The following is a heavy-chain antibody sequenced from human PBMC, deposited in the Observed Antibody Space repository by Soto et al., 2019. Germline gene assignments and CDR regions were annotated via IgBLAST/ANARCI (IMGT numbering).Heavy chain of an antibody. V-gene: IGHV3-53*01. J-gene: IGHJ6*02. CDR1: GFTVSSNY. Sequence: EVQLVESGGGLIQPGGSLRLSCAASGFTVSSNYMSWVRQAPGKGLEWVSVIYSGGSTYYADSVKGRFTISRDNSKNTLYLQMNSLRAEDTAVYYCARDTGDLGNYYYYGMDVRGQGTTVTVSS. D-gene: IGHD3-10*01. CDR3: ARDTGDLGNYYYYGMDV. CDR2: IYSGGST.